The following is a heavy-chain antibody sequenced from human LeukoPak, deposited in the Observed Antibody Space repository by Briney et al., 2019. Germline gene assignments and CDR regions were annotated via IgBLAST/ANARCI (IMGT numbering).Heavy chain of an antibody. Sequence: PSETLSLTCAVYGGSFSGYYWSWIRQPPGKGLEWIGEINHSGSTNYNPSLKSRVTISVDTSKNQFSLKLSSVTAADTAVYYCAGGRGSHSDYGDFFLGFDPWGQGTLVTVSS. CDR2: INHSGST. V-gene: IGHV4-34*01. CDR1: GGSFSGYY. J-gene: IGHJ5*02. D-gene: IGHD4-17*01. CDR3: AGGRGSHSDYGDFFLGFDP.